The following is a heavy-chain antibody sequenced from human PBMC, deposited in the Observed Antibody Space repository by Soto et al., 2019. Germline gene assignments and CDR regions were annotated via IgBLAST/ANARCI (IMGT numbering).Heavy chain of an antibody. V-gene: IGHV1-3*01. CDR2: INAGNGNT. CDR3: ARWPRLGWFDP. CDR1: GYTFTSYA. D-gene: IGHD6-25*01. Sequence: ASVKVSCKASGYTFTSYAMHWVRQAPGQRLEWMGWINAGNGNTKYSQKFQGRVTITRDTSASTAYMELSSLISEDTAVYYCARWPRLGWFDPWGQGTLVTVSS. J-gene: IGHJ5*02.